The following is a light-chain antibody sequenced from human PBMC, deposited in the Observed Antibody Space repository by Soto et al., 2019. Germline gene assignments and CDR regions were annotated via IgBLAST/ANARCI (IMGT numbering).Light chain of an antibody. CDR1: QSISSD. Sequence: EIVMTQSPATLSVSPGERATLSCRASQSISSDLAWYQQKPGQAPRLLIYAASARVTGIPARFSGSGSGTEFALTISSPQSEDFAVYYCQQCNNWPYTFGQGTKLEIK. V-gene: IGKV3-15*01. J-gene: IGKJ2*01. CDR2: AAS. CDR3: QQCNNWPYT.